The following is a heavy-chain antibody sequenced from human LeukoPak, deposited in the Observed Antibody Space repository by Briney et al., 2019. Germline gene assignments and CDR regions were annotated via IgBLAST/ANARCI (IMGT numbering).Heavy chain of an antibody. CDR1: GFTFGDYA. V-gene: IGHV3-49*04. J-gene: IGHJ4*02. CDR2: TASETYGGTA. Sequence: GGSLRLSCTASGFTFGDYARTWVRQAPGKGLEWVGFTASETYGGTAEYAASVKGRFTISRDDSKSIACLQMNSLKTEDTAVYYCTRDQTPYYWGQGTLVTVSS. CDR3: TRDQTPYY.